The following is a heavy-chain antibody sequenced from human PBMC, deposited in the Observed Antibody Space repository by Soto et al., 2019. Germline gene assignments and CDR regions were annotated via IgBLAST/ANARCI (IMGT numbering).Heavy chain of an antibody. D-gene: IGHD1-1*01. Sequence: EVQVLESGGALVQPGGYLRLSCAASGFTFSRSAMGWVRQAPGKGLEWLSLIDYTGTTTYYADSVKGRFAISRDNSKNSLYLQLNSLRAEDTAVDYCATQDFRGSTGTTWGRGTLVTVSS. J-gene: IGHJ4*02. CDR3: ATQDFRGSTGTT. CDR1: GFTFSRSA. V-gene: IGHV3-23*05. CDR2: IDYTGTTT.